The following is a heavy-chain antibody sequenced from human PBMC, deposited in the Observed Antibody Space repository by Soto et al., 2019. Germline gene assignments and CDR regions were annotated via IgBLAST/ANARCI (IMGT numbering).Heavy chain of an antibody. J-gene: IGHJ4*02. D-gene: IGHD3-22*01. CDR1: GDSISRYY. Sequence: PSETLSLTCTVSGDSISRYYWSWIRQPPGKGLEWIGYIYYSGSTNYNPSLKSRVTISVDTSKNQFSLKLSSVTAADTAVYYCARGGYYDSSAAFDYWGQGTLVTVSS. CDR2: IYYSGST. CDR3: ARGGYYDSSAAFDY. V-gene: IGHV4-59*01.